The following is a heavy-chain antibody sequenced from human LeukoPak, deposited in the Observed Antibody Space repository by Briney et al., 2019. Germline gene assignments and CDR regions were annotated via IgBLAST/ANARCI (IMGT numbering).Heavy chain of an antibody. J-gene: IGHJ5*02. D-gene: IGHD3-3*02. Sequence: PSETLSLTCAVSGGSISSSNWWSWVRQPPGKGLEWIGEIYHSGSTNYNPSLKSRVTISVDKSKNQFSLKLSSVTAADTAVYYCARHLWDPKKKSNNWFDPWGQGTLVTVSS. CDR1: GGSISSSNW. CDR3: ARHLWDPKKKSNNWFDP. V-gene: IGHV4-4*02. CDR2: IYHSGST.